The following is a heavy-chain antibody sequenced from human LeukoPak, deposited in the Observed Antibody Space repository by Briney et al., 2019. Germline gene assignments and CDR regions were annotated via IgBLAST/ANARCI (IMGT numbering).Heavy chain of an antibody. CDR3: VREGLRRGGLDS. V-gene: IGHV3-7*01. Sequence: PGGSLRLSCAASGFSFSSRWMTWVRQTPGKGLEWVANMKKDGSEKYYVDSVKGRFTISRDNAKDSLYLQMNSLRVEDTAVYYCVREGLRRGGLDSWGQGTLVTVSS. D-gene: IGHD3-10*01. CDR2: MKKDGSEK. J-gene: IGHJ4*02. CDR1: GFSFSSRW.